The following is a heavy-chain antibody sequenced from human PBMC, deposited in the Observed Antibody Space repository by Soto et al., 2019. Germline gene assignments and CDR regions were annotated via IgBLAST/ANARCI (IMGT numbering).Heavy chain of an antibody. V-gene: IGHV3-15*07. D-gene: IGHD3-22*01. CDR3: TTDPTSAYYDSSGYFDY. Sequence: PGGSLRLSCAASGFTFSNAWMNWVRQAPGKGLEWVGRIKSKTDGGTTDYAAPVKGRFTISRDDSKNTLYLQMNSLKTEDTAVYYCTTDPTSAYYDSSGYFDYWGQGTLVTVYS. CDR2: IKSKTDGGTT. J-gene: IGHJ4*02. CDR1: GFTFSNAW.